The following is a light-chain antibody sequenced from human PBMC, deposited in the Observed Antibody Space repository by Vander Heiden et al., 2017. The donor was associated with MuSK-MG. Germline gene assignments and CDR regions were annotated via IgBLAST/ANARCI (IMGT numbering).Light chain of an antibody. V-gene: IGKV4-1*01. J-gene: IGKJ1*01. CDR2: WAS. CDR1: NSALSVKNNRSY. CDR3: QQYYSVPWT. Sequence: ISVTPSPDSLSLSLCETATITCKASNSALSVKNNRSYLAWYQQKSGQAPRLLIYWASTRESGVPERFSGSGSGTDFTLTINSLQAEDAAVYFCQQYYSVPWTFGHGTRVEIK.